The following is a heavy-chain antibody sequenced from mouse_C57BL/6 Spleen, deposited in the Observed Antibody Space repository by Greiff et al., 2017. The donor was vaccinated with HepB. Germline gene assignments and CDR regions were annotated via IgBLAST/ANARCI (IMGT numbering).Heavy chain of an antibody. J-gene: IGHJ1*03. CDR2: INPYNGDT. CDR1: GYSFTGYF. D-gene: IGHD1-2*01. V-gene: IGHV1-20*01. CDR3: ARSGGYGNWYFDV. Sequence: EVQLQQPGAELVKPGASVKISCKASGYSFTGYFMNWVMQSHGKSLEWIGRINPYNGDTFYNQKFKGKATLTVDKSSSTAHMELRSLTSEDSAVYYCARSGGYGNWYFDVWGTGTTVTVSS.